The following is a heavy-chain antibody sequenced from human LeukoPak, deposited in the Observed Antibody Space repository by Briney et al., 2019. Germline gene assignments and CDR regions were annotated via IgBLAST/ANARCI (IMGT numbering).Heavy chain of an antibody. Sequence: SETLSLTCTVSGGSISSSSYYWGWIRQPPGKGLEWIGYIYYSGSTNYNPSLKSRVTISVDTSKNQFSLKLSSVTAADTAVYYCARVSSGYCSSTSCYNYWFDPWGQGTLVTVSS. CDR1: GGSISSSSYY. CDR3: ARVSSGYCSSTSCYNYWFDP. V-gene: IGHV4-61*05. J-gene: IGHJ5*02. D-gene: IGHD2-2*02. CDR2: IYYSGST.